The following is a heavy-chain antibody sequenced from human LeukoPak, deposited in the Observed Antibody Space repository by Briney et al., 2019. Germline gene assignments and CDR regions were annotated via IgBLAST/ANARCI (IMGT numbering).Heavy chain of an antibody. D-gene: IGHD5-12*01. CDR1: GYTFTSYG. V-gene: IGHV1-18*01. CDR3: ARHEGGSDYVPFDY. Sequence: ASVKVSCKPSGYTFTSYGISWVRQAPGQGLEWMGWISAYNGNTNYAQKVQDRVTMTTDTSTSTAYMELRSLRSDDTAVYYCARHEGGSDYVPFDYWGQGTLVTVSS. J-gene: IGHJ4*02. CDR2: ISAYNGNT.